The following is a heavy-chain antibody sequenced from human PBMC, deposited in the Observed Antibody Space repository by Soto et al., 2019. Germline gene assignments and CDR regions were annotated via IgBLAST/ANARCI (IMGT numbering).Heavy chain of an antibody. V-gene: IGHV4-34*01. CDR2: INHSGST. CDR3: ARDGHLFYYGMDV. J-gene: IGHJ6*02. CDR1: GGSFSGYY. Sequence: SETLSLTCTVYGGSFSGYYWNWIRQPPGKGLEWIGEINHSGSTNYNPSLKSRVTISVDTSKNQFSLMLSSVTAADTAVYFCARDGHLFYYGMDVWGQGTTVTVS.